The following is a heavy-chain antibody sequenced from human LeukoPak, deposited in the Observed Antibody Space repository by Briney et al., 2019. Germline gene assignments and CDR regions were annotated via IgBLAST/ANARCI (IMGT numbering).Heavy chain of an antibody. J-gene: IGHJ4*02. CDR2: INGDGTST. CDR3: ARMPFSGVTVYCDF. D-gene: IGHD3-9*01. V-gene: IGHV3-74*01. Sequence: GGSLRLSCAASGFTFSSDWMHWVRQAPGKGLVWVSRINGDGTSTNYADSVKGRFTISSDNAKNTLYLQMNSLRAEDTAVYYCARMPFSGVTVYCDFWGQGTLVTVSS. CDR1: GFTFSSDW.